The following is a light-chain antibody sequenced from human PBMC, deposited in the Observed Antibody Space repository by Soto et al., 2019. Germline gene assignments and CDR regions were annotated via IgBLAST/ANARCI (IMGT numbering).Light chain of an antibody. V-gene: IGKV3-15*01. J-gene: IGKJ4*01. CDR3: QQYNNLPRT. CDR1: QSVSSN. CDR2: GAS. Sequence: DIVLTQSPASLSVSPGERATLSCTASQSVSSNLAWYQHKPGQAPRLLIYGASTRATDIPARFSGSWSGAEFTLTISSLQSEDYAVDYCQQYNNLPRTCGGGTKVDIK.